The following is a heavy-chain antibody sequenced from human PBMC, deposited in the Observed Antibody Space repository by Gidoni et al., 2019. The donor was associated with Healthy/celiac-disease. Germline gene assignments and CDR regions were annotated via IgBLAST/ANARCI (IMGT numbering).Heavy chain of an antibody. CDR2: ISAYNGNT. J-gene: IGHJ6*02. Sequence: QVQLVQSGAEVKKPGASVKVSCKASGYTFTSYGISWVRQAPGQGLEWMGWISAYNGNTNYAQKLQGRVTMTTDTSTSTAYMELRSLRSDDTAVYYCAREGNYDILTGYYYYYYGMDVWGQGTTVTVSS. CDR3: AREGNYDILTGYYYYYYGMDV. D-gene: IGHD3-9*01. CDR1: GYTFTSYG. V-gene: IGHV1-18*01.